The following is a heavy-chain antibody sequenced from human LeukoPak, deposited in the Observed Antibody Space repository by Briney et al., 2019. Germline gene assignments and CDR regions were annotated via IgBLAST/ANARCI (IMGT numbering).Heavy chain of an antibody. Sequence: GGSLRLSCAASGFTFSSHGMSWVRQAPGKGLEWVSAISGSGGSTYYADSVKGRFTISRDNSKNTLYLQMNSLRAEDTAVYYCAKDSRARLDIVATVLDYWGQGTLVTVSS. D-gene: IGHD5-12*01. CDR3: AKDSRARLDIVATVLDY. CDR2: ISGSGGST. CDR1: GFTFSSHG. V-gene: IGHV3-23*01. J-gene: IGHJ4*02.